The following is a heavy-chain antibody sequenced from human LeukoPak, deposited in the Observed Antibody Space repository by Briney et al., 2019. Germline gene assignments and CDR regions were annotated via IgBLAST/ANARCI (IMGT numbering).Heavy chain of an antibody. CDR3: ARPKRRSSSCWDY. D-gene: IGHD6-13*01. CDR2: IYYSGST. J-gene: IGHJ4*02. V-gene: IGHV4-39*01. CDR1: VDSISSSSYY. Sequence: PSGTLSLICTFPVDSISSSSYYWGWIRQPPGKGLEWIGSIYYSGSTYYNPSLKSRVTISVDTSKNQFSLKLSSRSAVDTAVYYCARPKRRSSSCWDYWGQGTLVTVSS.